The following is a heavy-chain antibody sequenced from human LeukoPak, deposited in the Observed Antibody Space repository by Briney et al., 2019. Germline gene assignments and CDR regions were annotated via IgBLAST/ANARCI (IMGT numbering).Heavy chain of an antibody. V-gene: IGHV3-23*01. CDR1: GFTFSSYA. Sequence: PGGSLRLSCAASGFTFSSYAMSWVRQAPGKGLEWVSAISGSGGSTYYAASVKGRFTISRDNSKTTLYLQMNSMRAEDTAVYYWAKDLGYYDSTGYFGYWGQGNLVTVSS. J-gene: IGHJ4*02. D-gene: IGHD3-22*01. CDR2: ISGSGGST. CDR3: AKDLGYYDSTGYFGY.